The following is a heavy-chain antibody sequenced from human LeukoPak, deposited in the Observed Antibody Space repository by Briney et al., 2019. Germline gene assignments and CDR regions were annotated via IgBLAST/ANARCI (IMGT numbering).Heavy chain of an antibody. D-gene: IGHD2-15*01. J-gene: IGHJ4*02. V-gene: IGHV3-30*02. CDR1: GFTLTSTG. Sequence: GGSLRLSCAMSGFTLTSTGMHWVRQAPGKGLEWVAFMHYDGRNILYADSVKGRFSISTDNSKNMVYLQMSSLRSEDTAVYYCARSGCSGGTCFFDYWGQGTLVTVSS. CDR3: ARSGCSGGTCFFDY. CDR2: MHYDGRNI.